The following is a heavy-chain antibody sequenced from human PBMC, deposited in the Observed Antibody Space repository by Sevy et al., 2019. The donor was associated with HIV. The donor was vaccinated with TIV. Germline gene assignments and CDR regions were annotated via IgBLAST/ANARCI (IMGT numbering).Heavy chain of an antibody. D-gene: IGHD2-15*01. CDR3: ARDGYCSGGSCYSVVGYYGMDV. CDR2: INSDGSST. CDR1: GFTFSSYW. J-gene: IGHJ6*02. V-gene: IGHV3-74*01. Sequence: GGSLRLSCAASGFTFSSYWMHWVRQAPGKGLVWVSRINSDGSSTSYAVSVKGRFTISRDNAKNTLYLQMNSLRAEDTAVYYCARDGYCSGGSCYSVVGYYGMDVWGQGTTVTVSS.